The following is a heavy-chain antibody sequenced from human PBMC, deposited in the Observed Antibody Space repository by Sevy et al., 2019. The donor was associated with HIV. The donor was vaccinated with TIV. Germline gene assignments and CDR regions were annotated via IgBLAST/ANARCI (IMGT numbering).Heavy chain of an antibody. Sequence: GGSLRLSCAASGFTFSSYWMHWVRQAPGKGLVWVSRINSDGSSTSYADSVKGRFTISRDNAKNTLYLQTNSLRAEDTAVYYCARWRLGYCSSTSCYPNAFDIWGQGTMVTVSS. CDR3: ARWRLGYCSSTSCYPNAFDI. CDR2: INSDGSST. J-gene: IGHJ3*02. CDR1: GFTFSSYW. D-gene: IGHD2-2*01. V-gene: IGHV3-74*01.